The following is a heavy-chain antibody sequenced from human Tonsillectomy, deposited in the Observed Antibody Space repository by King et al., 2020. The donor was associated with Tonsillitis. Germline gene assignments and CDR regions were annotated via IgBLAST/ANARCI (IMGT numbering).Heavy chain of an antibody. CDR1: GGSISSYH. J-gene: IGHJ5*02. Sequence: VQLQESGPGLVKPSETLSLSCTVSGGSISSYHWSWIRQPPGQGLEWIGYVYYTGSTNSNPSLKSRVSMSVDTSKNQFSLKLTSVTSADTAVYYCVRAVGQVFASGTSMDYGFDPWGQGTLVTVSS. CDR3: VRAVGQVFASGTSMDYGFDP. V-gene: IGHV4-59*01. D-gene: IGHD3-10*01. CDR2: VYYTGST.